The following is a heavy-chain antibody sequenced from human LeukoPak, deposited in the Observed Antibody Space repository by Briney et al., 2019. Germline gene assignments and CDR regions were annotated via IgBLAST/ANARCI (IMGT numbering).Heavy chain of an antibody. CDR3: ARHHYYDSSGYHPLDY. J-gene: IGHJ4*02. V-gene: IGHV4-34*01. CDR1: GGSFSGYY. D-gene: IGHD3-22*01. CDR2: INHSGST. Sequence: PSETLSLTCAVYGGSFSGYYWSWIRQPPGKGLEWIGEINHSGSTNYNPSLKSRVTISVDTSKNQFSLKLSSVTAADTAVYYCARHHYYDSSGYHPLDYWGQGTLVTVSS.